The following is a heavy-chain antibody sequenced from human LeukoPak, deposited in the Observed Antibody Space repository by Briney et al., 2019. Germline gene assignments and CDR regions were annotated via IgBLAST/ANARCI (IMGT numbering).Heavy chain of an antibody. D-gene: IGHD2-8*02. CDR1: GFRFSDYW. CDR3: ARGRSGRNDAFDI. V-gene: IGHV3-7*05. J-gene: IGHJ3*02. CDR2: IKEDGSDK. Sequence: GGSLRLSCAASGFRFSDYWMTWVRQAPGKGLEWVASIKEDGSDKLYVDSVKGRFTISRDNAKNSLFLQMNSLRAEDTAVYYCARGRSGRNDAFDIWGQGTMVTVSS.